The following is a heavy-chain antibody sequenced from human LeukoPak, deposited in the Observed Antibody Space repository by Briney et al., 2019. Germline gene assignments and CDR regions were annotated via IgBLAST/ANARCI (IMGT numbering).Heavy chain of an antibody. CDR2: IWHGGRSQ. D-gene: IGHD3-22*01. CDR1: GFTFSSHG. Sequence: GRSLRLSCVASGFTFSSHGMHWARQAPGKGLEWVAVIWHGGRSQDYADSVKGRFIVSRDNSKNTMDLQMNSLRAEDTAVYYCARERSDGSGFQDAFDIWGQGTMVTVSS. CDR3: ARERSDGSGFQDAFDI. J-gene: IGHJ3*02. V-gene: IGHV3-33*01.